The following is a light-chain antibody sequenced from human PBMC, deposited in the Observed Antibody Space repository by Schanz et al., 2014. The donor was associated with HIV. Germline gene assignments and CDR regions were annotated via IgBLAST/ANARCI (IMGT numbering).Light chain of an antibody. CDR1: QSFSSSH. CDR2: GTS. V-gene: IGKV3-20*01. Sequence: EIVLTQSPGTLSLSPGERAALSCRASQSFSSSHLAWYQQKPGQAPRLLIYGTSSRAPGIPDRFSGSGSGTDFTLTISRLEPEDVAVYCCQQYGGSPKTFGQGTKLEIK. CDR3: QQYGGSPKT. J-gene: IGKJ2*01.